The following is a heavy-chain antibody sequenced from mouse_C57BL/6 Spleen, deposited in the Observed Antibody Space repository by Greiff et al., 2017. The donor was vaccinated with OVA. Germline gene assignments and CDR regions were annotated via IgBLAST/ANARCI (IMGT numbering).Heavy chain of an antibody. CDR2: ISSGGSYT. J-gene: IGHJ2*01. Sequence: EVLLVESGGDLVKPGGSLKLSCAASGFTFSSYGMSWVRQTPDKRLEWVATISSGGSYTYYPDSVKGRFTISRDNAKNTLYLQMSSLKSEDTAMYYCARQRDGDYVFDYWGQGTTVTVSS. D-gene: IGHD2-13*01. CDR3: ARQRDGDYVFDY. V-gene: IGHV5-6*01. CDR1: GFTFSSYG.